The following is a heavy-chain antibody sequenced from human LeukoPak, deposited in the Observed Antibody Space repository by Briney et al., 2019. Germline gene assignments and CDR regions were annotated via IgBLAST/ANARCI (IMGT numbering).Heavy chain of an antibody. J-gene: IGHJ5*02. CDR1: GFTFSNYA. V-gene: IGHV3-23*01. D-gene: IGHD3-3*01. CDR2: ISASGDST. Sequence: PGGSLTLSCAASGFTFSNYAMTWVRQAPGRGLEWVSTISASGDSTYCADSLKGRFTISRDNSKNTLDLLMNSLRAEDTAVYSCAKLFNYDFWSGKNRFDPWGQGTLVTVSS. CDR3: AKLFNYDFWSGKNRFDP.